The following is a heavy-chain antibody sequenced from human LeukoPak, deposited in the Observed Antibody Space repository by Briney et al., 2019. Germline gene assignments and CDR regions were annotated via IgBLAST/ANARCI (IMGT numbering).Heavy chain of an antibody. Sequence: GGALRLSWSASGLTGSSNYMSWVRQAPGKGLEWVSVIYSGGSTYYADSVKGRFTISRDNSKNTLYLQMNSLRAEDTAVYYCARETVGRSYFYDRDENWFDPWGQGTLVTVSS. V-gene: IGHV3-66*02. CDR1: GLTGSSNY. J-gene: IGHJ5*02. D-gene: IGHD3-22*01. CDR2: IYSGGST. CDR3: ARETVGRSYFYDRDENWFDP.